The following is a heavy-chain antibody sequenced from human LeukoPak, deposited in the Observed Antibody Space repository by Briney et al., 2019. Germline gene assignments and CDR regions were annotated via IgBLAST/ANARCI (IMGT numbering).Heavy chain of an antibody. CDR3: ARDVDYYGSGSYNY. V-gene: IGHV1-18*01. J-gene: IGHJ4*02. CDR1: GYTFTSYG. D-gene: IGHD3-10*01. Sequence: ASVKVSCKASGYTFTSYGISWVRQAPGQGLEWMGWISAYNGNTNYAQKLQGRVTMTTDTSTSTAYMELRSLRSDDTAVYYCARDVDYYGSGSYNYLGQGTLVTVSS. CDR2: ISAYNGNT.